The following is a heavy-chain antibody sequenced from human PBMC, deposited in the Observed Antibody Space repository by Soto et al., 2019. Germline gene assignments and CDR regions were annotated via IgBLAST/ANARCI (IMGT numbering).Heavy chain of an antibody. CDR1: GGSVSSGIYY. J-gene: IGHJ6*02. CDR3: ARDRIYYSNYFNYGMEV. Sequence: PSEPLSLTCTVSGGSVSSGIYYWSWIRQPPGKGLEWIGYIYYSGSTNYNPSLKSRVTISVDTSKNQFSLKLSSVTAADTAVYYCARDRIYYSNYFNYGMEVWGQGTTVSVS. D-gene: IGHD4-4*01. V-gene: IGHV4-61*01. CDR2: IYYSGST.